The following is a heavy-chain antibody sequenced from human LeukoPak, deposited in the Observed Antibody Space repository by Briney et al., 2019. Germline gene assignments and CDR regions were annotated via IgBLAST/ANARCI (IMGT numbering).Heavy chain of an antibody. Sequence: GGSLRLSCAASGFTFSSYWMSWVRQAPGKGLEWVANIKQDGSEKYYVDSVKGRFTISRDNAKNSLYLQLNSLRAEDTAVYYCARDREGWLQLLYYYYYMDVWGKGTTVTVSS. CDR1: GFTFSSYW. CDR2: IKQDGSEK. V-gene: IGHV3-7*01. CDR3: ARDREGWLQLLYYYYYMDV. J-gene: IGHJ6*03. D-gene: IGHD5-24*01.